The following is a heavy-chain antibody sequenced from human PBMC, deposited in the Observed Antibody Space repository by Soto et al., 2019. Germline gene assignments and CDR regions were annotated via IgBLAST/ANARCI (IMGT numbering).Heavy chain of an antibody. V-gene: IGHV1-3*01. Sequence: GASVKVSCKASGYTFTSYAMHWVRQAPGQGLEWMGWINAGNGNTKYSQKFQGRVTITRDTSASTAYMELSSLRSEDTAVYYCARGSIAAGGRAFDIWGQGTMVTVSS. CDR2: INAGNGNT. J-gene: IGHJ3*02. CDR3: ARGSIAAGGRAFDI. D-gene: IGHD6-6*01. CDR1: GYTFTSYA.